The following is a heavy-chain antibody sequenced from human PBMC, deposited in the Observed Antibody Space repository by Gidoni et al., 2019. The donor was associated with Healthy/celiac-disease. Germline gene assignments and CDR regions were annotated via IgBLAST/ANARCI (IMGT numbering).Heavy chain of an antibody. CDR1: GFTFHDYA. V-gene: IGHV3-9*01. J-gene: IGHJ6*02. D-gene: IGHD3-16*01. Sequence: EVQLVESGGGLVQPGRSLRLSCAASGFTFHDYAMHWVRQAPGKGLEWVSGITWNSGTKGYEDSVKGRFTISRDNAKNSLYLQMNSLRAEDTALNYCAKGHGGLWDSDFYYYGMDVWGQGTTVTVSS. CDR3: AKGHGGLWDSDFYYYGMDV. CDR2: ITWNSGTK.